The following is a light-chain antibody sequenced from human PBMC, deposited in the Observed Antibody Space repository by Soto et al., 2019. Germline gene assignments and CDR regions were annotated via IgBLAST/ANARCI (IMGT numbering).Light chain of an antibody. CDR3: QQYNHWPPIT. V-gene: IGKV3-15*01. CDR2: GAS. Sequence: EIVMTQSPATLSVSPGERATLSCRASQSVGRNLAWYQQKPGQAPRLLIYGASTRATGIPARFSGSGAGTEFTLTISSLQSEDFAIYSCQQYNHWPPITFGGGTKVEI. J-gene: IGKJ4*01. CDR1: QSVGRN.